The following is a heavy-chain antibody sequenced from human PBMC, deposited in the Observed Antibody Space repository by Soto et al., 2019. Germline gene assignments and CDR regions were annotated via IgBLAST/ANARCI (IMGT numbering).Heavy chain of an antibody. D-gene: IGHD2-2*01. CDR3: ASQDCSGINCDNCFDH. CDR1: GYSFPPFG. Sequence: AAVQVCCETSGYSFPPFGIASARQAPGQGLEWMGWISTYNDDTKYAQKVQGRLTMTTDTSTSTAYMELRTLTSFDTAVYYRASQDCSGINCDNCFDHWGPGTLVTVSA. J-gene: IGHJ5*02. CDR2: ISTYNDDT. V-gene: IGHV1-18*01.